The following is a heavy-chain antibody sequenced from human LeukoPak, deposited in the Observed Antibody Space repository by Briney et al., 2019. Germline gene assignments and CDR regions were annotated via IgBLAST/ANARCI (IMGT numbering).Heavy chain of an antibody. Sequence: GGSLRLSCAASGFTFSTYTMSWVRQAPGKGLEWVSGISGSGGTTYYADSVKGRFTISRDNSKNTLYLQMDSLRAEDTAIYYCAKDQNGVVVQYFQHWGQGTLVTVSS. J-gene: IGHJ1*01. D-gene: IGHD3-3*01. CDR1: GFTFSTYT. CDR3: AKDQNGVVVQYFQH. V-gene: IGHV3-23*01. CDR2: ISGSGGTT.